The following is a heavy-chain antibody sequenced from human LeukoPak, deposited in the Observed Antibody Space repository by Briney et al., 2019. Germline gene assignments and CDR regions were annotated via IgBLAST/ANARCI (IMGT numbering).Heavy chain of an antibody. CDR2: IYYSGST. Sequence: SETLSLTCTVSGGSISSYYWSWIRQPPGKGLEWIGYIYYSGSTNYNPSLKSRVTISVDTSKNQFSLKLSSVTAADTAVYYCARHEGRWLHAHLDYWGQGTPVTVSS. J-gene: IGHJ4*02. D-gene: IGHD5-24*01. V-gene: IGHV4-59*08. CDR3: ARHEGRWLHAHLDY. CDR1: GGSISSYY.